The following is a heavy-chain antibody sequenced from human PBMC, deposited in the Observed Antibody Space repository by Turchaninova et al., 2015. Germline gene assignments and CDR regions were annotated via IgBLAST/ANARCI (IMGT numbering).Heavy chain of an antibody. V-gene: IGHV3-7*01. D-gene: IGHD3-9*01. CDR3: VRDQTTYDDMSTADGDSGAFDI. Sequence: EVQLVESGGGSVQPGGSLRLSCAASGFTFNRYWMSWVRQAPGKGLEGVANIKQDGSEKCYVDVVRGRFTTDREYAKSPVDLHLNRLGVEGTAVYYCVRDQTTYDDMSTADGDSGAFDIWGLGTRVTVSS. J-gene: IGHJ3*02. CDR2: IKQDGSEK. CDR1: GFTFNRYW.